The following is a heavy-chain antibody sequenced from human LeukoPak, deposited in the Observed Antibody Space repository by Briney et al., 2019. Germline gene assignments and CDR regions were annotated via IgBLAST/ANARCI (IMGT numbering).Heavy chain of an antibody. J-gene: IGHJ5*02. V-gene: IGHV1-2*02. CDR1: GYTFTGYY. Sequence: ASVKVSCKASGYTFTGYYMHWVRQAPGQGLEWMGWINPNSGGTNYAQKLQGRVTMTTDTSTSTAYMELRSLRSDDTAVYYCARSMVRGTIRSPNWFDPWGQGTLVTVSS. CDR2: INPNSGGT. D-gene: IGHD3-10*01. CDR3: ARSMVRGTIRSPNWFDP.